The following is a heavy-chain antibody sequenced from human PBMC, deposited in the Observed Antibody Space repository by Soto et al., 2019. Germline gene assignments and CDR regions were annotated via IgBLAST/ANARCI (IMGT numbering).Heavy chain of an antibody. CDR2: IIPILGIA. Sequence: SVKVSCKASGGTFRSYTIIWVRQTPGQGLEWMGRIIPILGIANYAQKFQGRVTITADKSTSTAYMELSSLRSEDTAVYYCASNHGSGWYGSRYYFDYWGQGTLVTVSS. CDR3: ASNHGSGWYGSRYYFDY. D-gene: IGHD6-19*01. V-gene: IGHV1-69*02. CDR1: GGTFRSYT. J-gene: IGHJ4*02.